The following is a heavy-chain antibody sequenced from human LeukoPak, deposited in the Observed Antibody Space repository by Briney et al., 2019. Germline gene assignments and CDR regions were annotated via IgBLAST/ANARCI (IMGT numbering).Heavy chain of an antibody. CDR3: ARVTPVVVLGWFDP. J-gene: IGHJ5*02. CDR1: GFTFSSYG. CDR2: ISYDGSNK. D-gene: IGHD2-15*01. Sequence: GGSLRLSCAASGFTFSSYGMHWVRQAPGKGLEWVAVISYDGSNKYYADSVKGRFTISRDNSKNTLYLQMNSLRAEDTAVYYCARVTPVVVLGWFDPWGQGTLITVSS. V-gene: IGHV3-30*19.